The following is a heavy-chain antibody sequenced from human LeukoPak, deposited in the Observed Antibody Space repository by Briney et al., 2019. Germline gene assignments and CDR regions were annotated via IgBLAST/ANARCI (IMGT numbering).Heavy chain of an antibody. D-gene: IGHD2-21*02. CDR1: GFTFSSYS. Sequence: PGGSLRLSCAASGFTFSSYSMNWARQAPGKGLEWVSSISSSSSYIYYADSVKGRFTISRDNDKNSLYLQMNSLRVEDTAVYYCGKSEVTIPDSHWGQGTPVTVSS. J-gene: IGHJ4*01. CDR2: ISSSSSYI. CDR3: GKSEVTIPDSH. V-gene: IGHV3-21*01.